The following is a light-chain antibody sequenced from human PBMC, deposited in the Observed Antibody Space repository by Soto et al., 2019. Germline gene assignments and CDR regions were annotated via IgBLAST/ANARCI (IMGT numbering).Light chain of an antibody. CDR3: QQYNNWWT. V-gene: IGKV3-15*01. Sequence: EIVMTQSPATLSVSPGERATLSCRASQSVSNNFAWYQQKPGQAPRLLISGASTRATGIPDRFSGSGSGTEFTLTISSLQSEDFAVYYCQQYNNWWTFGQGTKVEIK. CDR1: QSVSNN. J-gene: IGKJ1*01. CDR2: GAS.